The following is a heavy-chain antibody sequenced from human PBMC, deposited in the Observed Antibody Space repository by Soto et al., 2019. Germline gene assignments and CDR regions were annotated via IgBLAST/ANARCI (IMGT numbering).Heavy chain of an antibody. Sequence: QVQLVQSGAEVKKPGASVKVSCKASGYTFTSYDINWVRQATGQGLEWMGWMNPNSGNTGYAQKFQGRVTMTRNTSIRTAYMELSSLRSEDTAVYYCARVQLVEVVVAATPRGMDVWGQGTTVTVSS. V-gene: IGHV1-8*01. CDR2: MNPNSGNT. D-gene: IGHD2-15*01. CDR1: GYTFTSYD. J-gene: IGHJ6*02. CDR3: ARVQLVEVVVAATPRGMDV.